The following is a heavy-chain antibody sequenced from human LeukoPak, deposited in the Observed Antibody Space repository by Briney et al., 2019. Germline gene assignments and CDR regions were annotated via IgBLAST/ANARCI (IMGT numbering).Heavy chain of an antibody. D-gene: IGHD5-18*01. V-gene: IGHV1-69*04. CDR2: IIPILGIA. CDR1: GGTFSSYA. Sequence: SVKVSCKASGGTFSSYAISWVRQAPGQGLEWMGRIIPILGIANYAQKFQGRVTITADKSTSTAYMGLSSLRSEDTAVYYCASDNKVTAMGDYFDYWGQGTLVTVSS. J-gene: IGHJ4*02. CDR3: ASDNKVTAMGDYFDY.